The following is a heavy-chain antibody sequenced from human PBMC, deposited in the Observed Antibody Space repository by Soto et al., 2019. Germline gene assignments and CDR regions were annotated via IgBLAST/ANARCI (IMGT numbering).Heavy chain of an antibody. D-gene: IGHD1-20*01. Sequence: PGGSLRLSCAASGFIFSSYGMHWVRQAPGKGLEWVAFISYDEGKKYYSDSVKGRFTTSRDISKSTLYLQMNSLRAEDTAVYYCAKPSYIRAWQITETPLDYWGQGTLVTVSS. CDR1: GFIFSSYG. V-gene: IGHV3-30*18. CDR2: ISYDEGKK. CDR3: AKPSYIRAWQITETPLDY. J-gene: IGHJ4*02.